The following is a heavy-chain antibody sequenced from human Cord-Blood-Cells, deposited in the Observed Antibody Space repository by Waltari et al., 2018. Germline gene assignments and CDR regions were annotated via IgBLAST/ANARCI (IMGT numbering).Heavy chain of an antibody. Sequence: QVKLVQSGAEVKKPGASVKVSCKVSGYTLTELSMHWVRQAPGKGLEWMGSCDPEDSETIYAQKFQGRVTMTEDTSTDTAYMELSSLRSEDTAVYYCATRDIVATILTDDAFDIWGQGTMVTVSS. CDR1: GYTLTELS. D-gene: IGHD5-12*01. CDR2: CDPEDSET. CDR3: ATRDIVATILTDDAFDI. V-gene: IGHV1-24*01. J-gene: IGHJ3*02.